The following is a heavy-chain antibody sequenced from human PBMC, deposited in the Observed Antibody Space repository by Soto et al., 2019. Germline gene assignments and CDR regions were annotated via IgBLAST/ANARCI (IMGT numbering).Heavy chain of an antibody. CDR1: GGSISSGGYY. CDR3: ASGNCGGDCYLPPNLAFDI. V-gene: IGHV4-31*03. CDR2: IYYRGST. Sequence: QVQLQESGPGLVKPSQTLSLTCTVSGGSISSGGYYWSWIRQHPGKGLEWIGYIYYRGSTYYNPSLKSRVTISVDTSKNQFSLKLSSVTAADTAVYYCASGNCGGDCYLPPNLAFDIWGQGTMVTVSS. D-gene: IGHD2-21*01. J-gene: IGHJ3*02.